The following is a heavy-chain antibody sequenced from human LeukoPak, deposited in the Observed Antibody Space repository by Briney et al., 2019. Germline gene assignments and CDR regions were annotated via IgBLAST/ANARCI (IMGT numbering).Heavy chain of an antibody. V-gene: IGHV4-4*02. CDR3: ARDTAAAGPFDY. Sequence: SETLSLTCAVSGGSISSSNWWSGVRQPPGKGLEWIGEIYHSGSTNYNPSLKSRVTISVDKSKNQFSLKLSSVTAADTAVYYCARDTAAAGPFDYWGQGTLVTVSS. CDR1: GGSISSSNW. J-gene: IGHJ4*02. CDR2: IYHSGST. D-gene: IGHD6-13*01.